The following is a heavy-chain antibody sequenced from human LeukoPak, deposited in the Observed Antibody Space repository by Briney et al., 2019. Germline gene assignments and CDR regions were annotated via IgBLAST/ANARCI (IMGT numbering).Heavy chain of an antibody. V-gene: IGHV4-59*08. CDR3: ARLGMGQLVRHYYYGMDV. Sequence: SETLSLTCTVSSGSIDTYYWSWIRQPPGKGLEWIGNIYYRGSTSYNPSLKSRVTISVDTSKNQFSLKLSSVTAADTAVYYCARLGMGQLVRHYYYGMDVWGQGTTVTVSS. CDR1: SGSIDTYY. CDR2: IYYRGST. J-gene: IGHJ6*02. D-gene: IGHD6-13*01.